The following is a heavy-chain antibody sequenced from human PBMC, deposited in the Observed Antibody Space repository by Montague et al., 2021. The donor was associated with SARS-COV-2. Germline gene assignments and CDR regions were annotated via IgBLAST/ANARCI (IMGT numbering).Heavy chain of an antibody. CDR3: ARRELGYCSSTRCETAFDI. Sequence: SETLSLTCTVSGGSISSYYWCWIRQPPWQGLGRVGYICYSGSTSYNHSLKIRGTISVDTSKNQFSLKLSSVTAADTAVYYCARRELGYCSSTRCETAFDIWGQGTMVTVSS. V-gene: IGHV4-59*08. J-gene: IGHJ3*02. CDR1: GGSISSYY. CDR2: ICYSGST. D-gene: IGHD2-2*01.